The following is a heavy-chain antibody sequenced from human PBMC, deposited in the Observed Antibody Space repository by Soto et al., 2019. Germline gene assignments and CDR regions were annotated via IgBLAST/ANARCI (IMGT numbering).Heavy chain of an antibody. J-gene: IGHJ4*02. CDR3: ARTKKLGYCSGGSCVYYFDY. D-gene: IGHD2-15*01. V-gene: IGHV4-4*02. CDR1: GGSISSSNW. CDR2: IYHSGST. Sequence: TSETLSLTCAVSGGSISSSNWWSWVRQPPGKGLEWIGEIYHSGSTNYNPSLKSRVTISVDKSKNQFSLKLSSVTAADTAVYYCARTKKLGYCSGGSCVYYFDYWGQGTLVTVSS.